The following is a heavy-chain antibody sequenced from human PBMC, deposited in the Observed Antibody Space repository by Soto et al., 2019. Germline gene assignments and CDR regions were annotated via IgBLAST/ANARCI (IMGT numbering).Heavy chain of an antibody. CDR3: ARDRRSNIWFDY. D-gene: IGHD2-15*01. V-gene: IGHV4-61*01. Sequence: QVQLQESGPGLVKPSETLSLTCTVSGGSISSGTYYWSWIRQPPGKGLEWLGYIYFTGSTNYHPTSKSRVTISIDPSKNQFSLKLNSVTAADTAVYYSARDRRSNIWFDYWGQGALVTVSS. CDR2: IYFTGST. CDR1: GGSISSGTYY. J-gene: IGHJ5*01.